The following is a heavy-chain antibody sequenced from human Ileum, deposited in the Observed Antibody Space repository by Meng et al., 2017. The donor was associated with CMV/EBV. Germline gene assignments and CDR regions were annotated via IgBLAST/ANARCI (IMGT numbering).Heavy chain of an antibody. CDR1: GYSISSGYF. D-gene: IGHD6-6*01. CDR2: IYHSGST. V-gene: IGHV4-38-2*02. CDR3: ARGKAARRMYFDL. Sequence: SETLSLTCTVSGYSISSGYFWGWIRQSPGKGLEWVASIYHSGSTYYNPSLKSRVSISVDTSKNQFSLNLSSVTAADTAVYYCARGKAARRMYFDLWGRGTLVTVSS. J-gene: IGHJ2*01.